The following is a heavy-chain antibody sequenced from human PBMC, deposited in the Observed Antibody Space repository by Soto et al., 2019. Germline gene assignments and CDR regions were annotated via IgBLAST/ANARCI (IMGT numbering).Heavy chain of an antibody. CDR2: IYYSGST. CDR3: ARDSSDYYVDY. CDR1: GGAISSGDYY. V-gene: IGHV4-31*03. J-gene: IGHJ4*02. D-gene: IGHD6-19*01. Sequence: QVQLQESGPGLVKPSQTLSLTCTVSGGAISSGDYYWSWIRQHPGKGLEWIGYIYYSGSTYYNPSLKSRVTISVDTSKDQFSLKLSSVTAADTAVYYCARDSSDYYVDYWGQGTLVTVSS.